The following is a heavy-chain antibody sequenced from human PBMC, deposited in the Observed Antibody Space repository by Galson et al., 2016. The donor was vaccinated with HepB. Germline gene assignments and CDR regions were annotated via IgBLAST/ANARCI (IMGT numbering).Heavy chain of an antibody. V-gene: IGHV3-23*01. CDR1: GFTFDDYA. J-gene: IGHJ4*02. CDR3: ATDHSMSPFDY. Sequence: SLRLSCAASGFTFDDYAMHWVRQAPGKGLEWVSTISGSGGSTYYADSVKGRFILSRDNSKNTLYLQMNSLRAEDTAVYYCATDHSMSPFDYWGQGTLVTVSS. D-gene: IGHD2-21*01. CDR2: ISGSGGST.